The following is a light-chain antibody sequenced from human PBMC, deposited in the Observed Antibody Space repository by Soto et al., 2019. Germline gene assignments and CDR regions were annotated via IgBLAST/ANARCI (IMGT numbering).Light chain of an antibody. V-gene: IGLV1-40*01. CDR3: QSYDNSLSAFYV. CDR1: SSNIGAGFD. J-gene: IGLJ1*01. CDR2: GNT. Sequence: QSVLTQPPAVSGGPGQRVTISCTGSSSNIGAGFDVHWYQQLPATAPKLLIYGNTNRPSGVPDRFSGSKSGTSASLTITGLQAEDEADYYCQSYDNSLSAFYVFGTGTKVTVL.